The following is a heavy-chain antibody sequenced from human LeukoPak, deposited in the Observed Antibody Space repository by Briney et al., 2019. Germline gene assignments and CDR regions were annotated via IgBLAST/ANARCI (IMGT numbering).Heavy chain of an antibody. J-gene: IGHJ4*02. Sequence: GGSLRLSCTASGFSFSDHYMTWMRQAPGKGLEWISYITSSGRSTDYADSVKGRFIISRDNAMNSLFLQMSSLRVDDTAVYYCTRDPDYGDPDWGQGTLVTISS. D-gene: IGHD2-21*01. CDR1: GFSFSDHY. V-gene: IGHV3-11*01. CDR3: TRDPDYGDPD. CDR2: ITSSGRST.